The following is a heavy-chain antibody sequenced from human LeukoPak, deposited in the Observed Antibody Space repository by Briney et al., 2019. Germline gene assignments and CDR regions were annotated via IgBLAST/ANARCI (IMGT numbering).Heavy chain of an antibody. CDR3: ARKMNVPAATHPGANAFDI. Sequence: GASVKVSCKASGYTFTSYGVSWVRQAPGQGLEWMGWTSSYNDNTNYAQKLQGRVTMTTDTSTSTAYMELRSLRSDDTAVYYCARKMNVPAATHPGANAFDIWGQGTMVTVSS. D-gene: IGHD2-2*01. CDR1: GYTFTSYG. J-gene: IGHJ3*02. CDR2: TSSYNDNT. V-gene: IGHV1-18*01.